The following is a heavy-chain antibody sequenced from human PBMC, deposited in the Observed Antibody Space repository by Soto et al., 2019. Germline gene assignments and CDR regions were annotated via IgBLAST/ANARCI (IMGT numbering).Heavy chain of an antibody. Sequence: SETLSLICTVSGGSINTNGYYWGWVRQSPGKGLVWIGSLYFAGNTFYNPSFRSRVNISLDTSKTQFSLRLSSVTAADTAVYYCARLGAQQLAPISTLDVWGQGTTVTVSS. CDR1: GGSINTNGYY. V-gene: IGHV4-39*01. J-gene: IGHJ6*02. D-gene: IGHD2-2*01. CDR2: LYFAGNT. CDR3: ARLGAQQLAPISTLDV.